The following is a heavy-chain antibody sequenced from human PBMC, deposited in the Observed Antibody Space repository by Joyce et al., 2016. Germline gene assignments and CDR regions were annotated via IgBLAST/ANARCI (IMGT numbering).Heavy chain of an antibody. CDR3: ARDGGYYFDY. CDR2: ISSTGST. V-gene: IGHV4-59*02. Sequence: QVHLQESGPGLVKPSDTLSLTCTVSGDSVTSLFWNWIRQPPGKGREWVAHISSTGSTKYNPSLKSRATISLDAPRNQFSLKLTSVTAADTAIYYCARDGGYYFDYWGQGTLVAVSS. CDR1: GDSVTSLF. D-gene: IGHD3-16*01. J-gene: IGHJ4*02.